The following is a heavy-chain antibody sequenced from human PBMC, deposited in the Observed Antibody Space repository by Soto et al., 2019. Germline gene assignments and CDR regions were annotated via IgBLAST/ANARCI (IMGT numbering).Heavy chain of an antibody. Sequence: TLSLACTVSGGSISSGGYYWSWIRQHPGKGLEWIGYIYYSGSTYYNPSLKSRVTISVDTSKNQFSLKLSSVTAADTAVYYCARGGAARPFDYWGQGTLVTVSS. D-gene: IGHD6-6*01. CDR2: IYYSGST. J-gene: IGHJ4*02. V-gene: IGHV4-31*03. CDR1: GGSISSGGYY. CDR3: ARGGAARPFDY.